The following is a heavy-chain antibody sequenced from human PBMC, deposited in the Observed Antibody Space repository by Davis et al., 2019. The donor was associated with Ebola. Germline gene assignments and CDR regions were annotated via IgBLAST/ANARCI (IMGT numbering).Heavy chain of an antibody. CDR3: ARDRYSDGSGYFFEQSH. CDR1: GDSISSGDYR. J-gene: IGHJ4*02. CDR2: IYDSGST. Sequence: PSETLSFTCTVPGDSISSGDYRWSWIRQSPGKGLEWIGDIYDSGSTDYNPSLRSRISISGDTSKNQFSLKVISVTVADTAVYYCARDRYSDGSGYFFEQSHWGQGTLVTVSS. V-gene: IGHV4-30-4*01. D-gene: IGHD3-22*01.